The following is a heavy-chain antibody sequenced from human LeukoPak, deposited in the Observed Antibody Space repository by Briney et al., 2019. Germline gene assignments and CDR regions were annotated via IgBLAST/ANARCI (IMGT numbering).Heavy chain of an antibody. Sequence: SETLSLTCTVSGGSISSSSYYWSWVRQPPGKGLEWVGEINHRGSTNYNPSLKSRVTISIDTSQNQFSLKLISVTAADTAVYYCASARWDFWGQGVLVTVSS. CDR3: ASARWDF. D-gene: IGHD5-24*01. CDR1: GGSISSSSYY. J-gene: IGHJ4*02. V-gene: IGHV4-39*07. CDR2: INHRGST.